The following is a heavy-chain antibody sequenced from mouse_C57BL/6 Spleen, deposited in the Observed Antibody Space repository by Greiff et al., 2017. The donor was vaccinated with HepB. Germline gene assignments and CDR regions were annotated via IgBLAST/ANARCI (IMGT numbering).Heavy chain of an antibody. D-gene: IGHD3-2*02. Sequence: EVQGVESGGGLVKPGGSLKLSCAASGFTFSDYGMHWVRQAPEKGLEWVAYISSGSSTIYYADTVKGRFTISRDNAKNTLFLQMTSLRSEDTAMYYCARQAGAYWYFDVWGTGTTVTVSS. CDR3: ARQAGAYWYFDV. V-gene: IGHV5-17*01. CDR1: GFTFSDYG. CDR2: ISSGSSTI. J-gene: IGHJ1*03.